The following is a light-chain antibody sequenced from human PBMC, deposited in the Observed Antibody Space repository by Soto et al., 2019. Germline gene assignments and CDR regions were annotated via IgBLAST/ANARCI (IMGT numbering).Light chain of an antibody. CDR1: QSAFYSSKSKNS. V-gene: IGKV4-1*01. Sequence: DIVMTQSPDSLAVSPGERATITCKSSQSAFYSSKSKNSVAWYQQKPGQPPKLLIYWASSRETGVPDRFSGSGSGTDFTLTISSLQAEDVAVYYCQQYYNIPWTFGQGTKVEVK. CDR3: QQYYNIPWT. J-gene: IGKJ1*01. CDR2: WAS.